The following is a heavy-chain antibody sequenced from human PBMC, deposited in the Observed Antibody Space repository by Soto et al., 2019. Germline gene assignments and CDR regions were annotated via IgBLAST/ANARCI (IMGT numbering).Heavy chain of an antibody. D-gene: IGHD2-15*01. J-gene: IGHJ4*02. CDR1: GYTFTSYA. V-gene: IGHV1-3*01. Sequence: QVQLVQSGAEVKKPGASAKASCKASGYTFTSYAMHWVRQPPGQRLEWMGWINAGNGNTKYSQKFQGRVTITRDTSASTAYMELSSLRSEDTAVYYCARDLGGWPDYWGQGNLVTVSS. CDR2: INAGNGNT. CDR3: ARDLGGWPDY.